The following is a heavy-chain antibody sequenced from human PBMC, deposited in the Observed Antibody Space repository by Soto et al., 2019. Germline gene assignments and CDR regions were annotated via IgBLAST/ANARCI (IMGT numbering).Heavy chain of an antibody. CDR2: IYYSGST. J-gene: IGHJ3*02. D-gene: IGHD3-3*01. CDR1: GGSISRGGYY. V-gene: IGHV4-31*03. CDR3: ARESVTIFGVAYDAFDI. Sequence: SETLSLTCTVSGGSISRGGYYWSWIRQHPGKGLEWIGDIYYSGSTYYNPSLKRRVTISVDTSKNQFSLKLSSVTAADTAVYYCARESVTIFGVAYDAFDIWGQGTMVTVSS.